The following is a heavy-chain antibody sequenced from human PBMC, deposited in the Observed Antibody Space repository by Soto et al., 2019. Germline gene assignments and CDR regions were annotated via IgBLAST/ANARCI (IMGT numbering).Heavy chain of an antibody. CDR1: GFTFSDYY. D-gene: IGHD1-26*01. CDR2: ISSSSSYI. J-gene: IGHJ3*02. V-gene: IGHV3-11*06. CDR3: VREEWELLGDAFDI. Sequence: GGSLRLSCAASGFTFSDYYMSWIRQSPGKGLEWVSSISSSSSYIYYADSVKGRFTISRDNAKNSLYLQMNSLRAEDTAVYYYVREEWELLGDAFDIWGQGTMVTVSS.